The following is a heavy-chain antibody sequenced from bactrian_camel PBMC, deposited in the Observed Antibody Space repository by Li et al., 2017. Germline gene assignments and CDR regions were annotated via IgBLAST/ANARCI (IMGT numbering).Heavy chain of an antibody. D-gene: IGHD1*01. J-gene: IGHJ4*01. V-gene: IGHV3S55*01. CDR3: AAVRCVADYILTRDGPKPYVYNL. Sequence: HVQLVESGGGSALAGGSLRLSCVSSGFSSATFGHPCMAWFRQAPGKEREGVAALDAGGSTNYADSVKDRFTISKDSAKKTLYLQMNSLKAEDTAMYYCAAVRCVADYILTRDGPKPYVYNLWGQGTQVTVS. CDR1: GFSSATFGHPC. CDR2: LDAGGST.